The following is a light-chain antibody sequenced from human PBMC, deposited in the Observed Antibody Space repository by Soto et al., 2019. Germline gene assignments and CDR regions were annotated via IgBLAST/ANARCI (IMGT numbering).Light chain of an antibody. CDR2: GAS. CDR1: QSVSNNY. V-gene: IGKV3-20*01. J-gene: IGKJ5*01. Sequence: EIGLTQSPGTLSLSPGERATLSFRASQSVSNNYLAWYQQKPGQAPRLLIYGASSRATGIPDRFSGSGSGTDFILTISRLEPEDFAVYYCQQYGSSPITFGQGTRLEIK. CDR3: QQYGSSPIT.